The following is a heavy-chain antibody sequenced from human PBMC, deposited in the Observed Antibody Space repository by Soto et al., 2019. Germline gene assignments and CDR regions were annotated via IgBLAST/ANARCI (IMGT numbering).Heavy chain of an antibody. Sequence: ETLSLTCTVSGGSISSYYLSWIRQPPGKGLEWMGIIYPGDSDTRYSPSFQGQVTISADKSISTAYLQWSSLKASDTAMYYCARLSSVLRFLECQFDYWGQGTLVTVSS. CDR3: ARLSSVLRFLECQFDY. CDR2: IYPGDSDT. D-gene: IGHD3-3*01. J-gene: IGHJ4*02. V-gene: IGHV5-51*01. CDR1: GGSISSYY.